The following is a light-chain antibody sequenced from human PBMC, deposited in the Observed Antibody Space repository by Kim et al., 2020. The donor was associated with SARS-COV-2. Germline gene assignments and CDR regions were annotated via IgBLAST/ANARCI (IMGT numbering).Light chain of an antibody. Sequence: DIQMTQSPPSLSASVGDRVTITCRASQGINIYLNWYQQKSGKAPKLLIYAASTLQSGVPSRFSGSGSGTDFTLTISSLQPDDFATYYCQQSYTMITFGGGTKVDIK. V-gene: IGKV1-39*01. CDR2: AAS. CDR1: QGINIY. CDR3: QQSYTMIT. J-gene: IGKJ4*01.